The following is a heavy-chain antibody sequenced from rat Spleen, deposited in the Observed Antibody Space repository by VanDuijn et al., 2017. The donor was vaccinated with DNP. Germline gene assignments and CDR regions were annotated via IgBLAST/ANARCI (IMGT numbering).Heavy chain of an antibody. CDR1: GFTFSDYY. J-gene: IGHJ2*01. CDR3: ARYSLRRVWDY. D-gene: IGHD1-11*01. Sequence: EVQLVESGGGLVQPGRSLKLSCAASGFTFSDYYMAWVRQAPTKGLEWVAYISYDGGDTYNGDSVKGRFTISRENAKSTLYLQVNSLRSEDMATYYCARYSLRRVWDYWGQGVMVTVSS. CDR2: ISYDGGDT. V-gene: IGHV5-22*01.